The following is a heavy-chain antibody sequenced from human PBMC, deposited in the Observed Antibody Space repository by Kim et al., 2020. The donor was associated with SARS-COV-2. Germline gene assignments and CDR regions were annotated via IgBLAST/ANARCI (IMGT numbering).Heavy chain of an antibody. Sequence: GGSLRLSCAASGFPFSSYGMHWVRQAPGKGLEWVAVIWYDGSSDYYADSVKGRFTISRDNSENTVYLQMNSLRAEDTAVYYCAKDSRLSLVRAPRDYYFDSWGQGTLVTVSS. V-gene: IGHV3-33*06. CDR1: GFPFSSYG. J-gene: IGHJ4*02. D-gene: IGHD3-10*01. CDR2: IWYDGSSD. CDR3: AKDSRLSLVRAPRDYYFDS.